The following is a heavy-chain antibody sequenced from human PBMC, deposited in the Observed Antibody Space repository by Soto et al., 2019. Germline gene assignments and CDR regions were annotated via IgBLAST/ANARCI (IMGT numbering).Heavy chain of an antibody. Sequence: SWIRQPPGKGLEWIGEINHSGSTNYNPSLKSRVTISVDTSKNQFSLKLSSVTAADTAVYYCARGRYYRPWGQGTLVTVSS. J-gene: IGHJ5*02. CDR2: INHSGST. V-gene: IGHV4-34*01. D-gene: IGHD1-26*01. CDR3: ARGRYYRP.